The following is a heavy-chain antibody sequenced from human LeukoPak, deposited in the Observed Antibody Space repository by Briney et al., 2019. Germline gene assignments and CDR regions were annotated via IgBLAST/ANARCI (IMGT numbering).Heavy chain of an antibody. CDR3: AKEPPHRGGYNSEFDY. Sequence: SVKVSCKASGYTFTSYAMHWVRQAPGQRLEWMGWINAGNGNTKYSQKFQGRVTITRDTSASTAYMELSSLRSEDTAVYYCAKEPPHRGGYNSEFDYWGQGTLVTVSS. J-gene: IGHJ4*02. V-gene: IGHV1-3*01. D-gene: IGHD5-24*01. CDR2: INAGNGNT. CDR1: GYTFTSYA.